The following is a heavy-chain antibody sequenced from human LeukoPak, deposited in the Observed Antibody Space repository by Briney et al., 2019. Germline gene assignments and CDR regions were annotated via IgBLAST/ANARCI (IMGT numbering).Heavy chain of an antibody. J-gene: IGHJ5*02. Sequence: SETLSLTCTVSGGSISSSSYYWGWIRQPPGKGLEWIGSIYYSGSTYYNPSLKSRVTISVDTSKNQFSLKLSSVTAADTAVYYCARGRKGYNYYDSSGYRPNWFDPWGQGTLVTVSS. V-gene: IGHV4-39*07. CDR2: IYYSGST. D-gene: IGHD3-22*01. CDR3: ARGRKGYNYYDSSGYRPNWFDP. CDR1: GGSISSSSYY.